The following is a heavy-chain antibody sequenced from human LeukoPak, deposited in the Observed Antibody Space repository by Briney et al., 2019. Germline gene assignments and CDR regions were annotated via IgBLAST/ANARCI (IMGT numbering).Heavy chain of an antibody. Sequence: SETLSLTCTVSGDSMTRGGYYWTWVPKHPGKGREWIGFIYHSGTTFYNPSLEGRAAISVDTSQNQFSLKLTSVTAADTAVYYCARAVDYRNYFDYWGQGTLVTISS. CDR1: GDSMTRGGYY. CDR3: ARAVDYRNYFDY. V-gene: IGHV4-31*03. CDR2: IYHSGTT. D-gene: IGHD4-11*01. J-gene: IGHJ4*02.